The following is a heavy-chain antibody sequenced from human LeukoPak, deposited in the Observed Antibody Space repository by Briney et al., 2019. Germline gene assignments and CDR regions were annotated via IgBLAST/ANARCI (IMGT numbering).Heavy chain of an antibody. CDR1: GYSFTSYW. CDR3: ARLGYYDSSGYYPPYLFDY. D-gene: IGHD3-22*01. J-gene: IGHJ4*02. CDR2: IYPGDSDT. Sequence: GESLKISCKGSGYSFTSYWIGWVRQMPGKGLEWMGIIYPGDSDTRYSPSFQGQVTISADKSISTAYLQWSSLKASDTAMYYCARLGYYDSSGYYPPYLFDYWGQGTLVTVSS. V-gene: IGHV5-51*01.